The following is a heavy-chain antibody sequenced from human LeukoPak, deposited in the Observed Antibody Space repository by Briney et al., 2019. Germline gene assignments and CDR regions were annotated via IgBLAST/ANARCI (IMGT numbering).Heavy chain of an antibody. Sequence: GRSLRLSCAASGFTFSSYAMHWVRQAPGKGLEWVAVISYDGSNKYYADSVKGRFTISRDNSKNTLYLQMNSLRAEDTAVYYCAKDRAPRDCSGGSCYLNWFEPWGQGTLVTVSS. CDR3: AKDRAPRDCSGGSCYLNWFEP. J-gene: IGHJ5*02. V-gene: IGHV3-30-3*01. CDR2: ISYDGSNK. CDR1: GFTFSSYA. D-gene: IGHD2-15*01.